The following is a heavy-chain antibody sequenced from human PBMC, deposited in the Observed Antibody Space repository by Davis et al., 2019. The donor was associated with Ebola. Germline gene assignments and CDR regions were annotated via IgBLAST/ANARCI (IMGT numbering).Heavy chain of an antibody. J-gene: IGHJ5*02. CDR3: ARATPIAFRLGAFDP. CDR2: ISGSGGST. CDR1: GFTFSSYA. Sequence: GESLKISCAASGFTFSSYAMSWVRQAPGKGLEWVSAISGSGGSTYYADSVKGRFTISRDNSKNTLYLQMNSLRAEDTAVYYCARATPIAFRLGAFDPWGQGTLVTVSS. V-gene: IGHV3-23*01. D-gene: IGHD3-3*02.